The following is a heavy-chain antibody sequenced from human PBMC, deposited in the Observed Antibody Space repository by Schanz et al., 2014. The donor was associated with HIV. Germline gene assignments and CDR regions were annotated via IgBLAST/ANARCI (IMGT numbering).Heavy chain of an antibody. CDR3: ARSQDTSWFF. CDR2: IHHSGDT. V-gene: IGHV4-30-4*08. Sequence: QVQLQESGPRLVKPSQTLSLTCTVSGASIVDYHWNWIRQPPGKGLQWIGYIHHSGDTYYDASLRRRVTVSMDTSKNRFSLKMTAVTAADTAVYYCARSQDTSWFFWGQGTLVTVFS. J-gene: IGHJ4*02. CDR1: GASIVDYH. D-gene: IGHD2-2*01.